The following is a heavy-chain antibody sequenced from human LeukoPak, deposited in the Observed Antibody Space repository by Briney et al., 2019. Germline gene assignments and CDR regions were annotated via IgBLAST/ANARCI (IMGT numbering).Heavy chain of an antibody. CDR1: GGTFSSYA. CDR3: ARVCILTGYWNLGY. CDR2: IIPIFGTA. J-gene: IGHJ4*02. D-gene: IGHD3-9*01. Sequence: SVKVSCKASGGTFSSYAISWVRQAPGQGLEWMGGIIPIFGTANYAQKFHGRVTITTDESTSTAYMELSSLRSEDTAVYYCARVCILTGYWNLGYWGQGTLVTVSS. V-gene: IGHV1-69*05.